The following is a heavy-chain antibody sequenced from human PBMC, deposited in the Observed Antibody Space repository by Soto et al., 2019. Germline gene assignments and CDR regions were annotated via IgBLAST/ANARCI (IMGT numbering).Heavy chain of an antibody. D-gene: IGHD6-13*01. CDR1: GYSFTSYW. CDR2: IYPGDSDT. Sequence: GESLKISCKGSGYSFTSYWIGWVRQMPGKGLEWMGIIYPGDSDTRYSPSFQGQVTISADKSISTAYLQWSSLKASDTAMYYCARHVHIAAAGTSYYYYGMDVWGQGTTVTVSS. V-gene: IGHV5-51*01. CDR3: ARHVHIAAAGTSYYYYGMDV. J-gene: IGHJ6*02.